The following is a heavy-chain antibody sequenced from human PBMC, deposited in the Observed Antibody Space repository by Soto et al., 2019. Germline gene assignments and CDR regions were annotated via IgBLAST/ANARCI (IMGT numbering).Heavy chain of an antibody. Sequence: GGSLRLSCAASGFTFSSYAMSWVRQAPGKGLEWVSAISGSGGSTYYADSVKGRFTISRDNSKTTLYLQMNSLRAEDTALYYCAKDGAGGRQVGAFDIWGQGTIVTVSS. CDR3: AKDGAGGRQVGAFDI. D-gene: IGHD3-16*01. J-gene: IGHJ3*02. CDR2: ISGSGGST. CDR1: GFTFSSYA. V-gene: IGHV3-23*01.